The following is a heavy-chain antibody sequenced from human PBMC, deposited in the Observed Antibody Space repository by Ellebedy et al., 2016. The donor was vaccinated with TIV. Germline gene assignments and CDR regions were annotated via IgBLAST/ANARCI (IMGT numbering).Heavy chain of an antibody. Sequence: MPSETLSLTCTVSGGSISSGDYYWSWIRQPPGKGLEWIGYIYSSGSTYYNPSLRSRVTISVDKSKNQFSLKLSSETAADTAVYYCARELVAGRVFDYWGQGTLVTVSS. CDR1: GGSISSGDYY. CDR2: IYSSGST. J-gene: IGHJ4*02. V-gene: IGHV4-30-4*01. D-gene: IGHD6-19*01. CDR3: ARELVAGRVFDY.